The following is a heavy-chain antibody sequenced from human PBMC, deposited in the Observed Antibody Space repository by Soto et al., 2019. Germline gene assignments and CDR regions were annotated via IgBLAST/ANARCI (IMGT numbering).Heavy chain of an antibody. CDR3: ARGKIIGP. CDR1: GGFISPYH. Sequence: PSETLSLTCTVSGGFISPYHWTWIRQPPGKGLEWIGYVHYSGTTNYNPSLKSRVTMSVDTSKNQFSVKLRSVAAADTAVYYCARGKIIGPWGQGTLVTVSS. CDR2: VHYSGTT. V-gene: IGHV4-59*01. D-gene: IGHD3-3*01. J-gene: IGHJ5*02.